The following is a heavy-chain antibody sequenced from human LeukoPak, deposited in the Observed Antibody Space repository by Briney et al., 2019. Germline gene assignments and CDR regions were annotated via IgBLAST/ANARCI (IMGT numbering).Heavy chain of an antibody. J-gene: IGHJ4*02. D-gene: IGHD3-10*02. CDR2: ISGSGDST. Sequence: GGSLRLSCAASGFTFSSNSMTWVPRTPGKDLEWVSGISGSGDSTFYADSVKGRFTISRDNSRNTLYLQMSSLRPEDTAVYYCTKWSVFGDDWGQGTLVTVSS. CDR1: GFTFSSNS. V-gene: IGHV3-23*01. CDR3: TKWSVFGDD.